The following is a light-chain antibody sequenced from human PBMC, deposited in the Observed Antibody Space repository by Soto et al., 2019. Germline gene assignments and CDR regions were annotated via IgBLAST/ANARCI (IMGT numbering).Light chain of an antibody. J-gene: IGKJ1*01. Sequence: ILLPHSTSTLSLSPEDRATLSCRASQSVSSYLAWYQQKPGQAPRLLIYDASNRATGIPARFSGSGSGTDFTLTISSLEPEDFAVYYCQQRSNWPPGWTFCHGSKADVK. CDR1: QSVSSY. CDR3: QQRSNWPPGWT. CDR2: DAS. V-gene: IGKV3-11*01.